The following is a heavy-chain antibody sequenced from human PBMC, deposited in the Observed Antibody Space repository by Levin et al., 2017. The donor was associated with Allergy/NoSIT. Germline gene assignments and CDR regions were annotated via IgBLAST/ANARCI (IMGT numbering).Heavy chain of an antibody. CDR1: GFTFSNYG. CDR3: ARIVDGGGSQT. CDR2: ISGIGAGT. J-gene: IGHJ5*02. Sequence: GESLKISCAASGFTFSNYGMTWVRQAPGKGLEWVSSISGIGAGTFYADSVKGLFTISRDNSKNTLFLQMNRLRDDDTAVYYCARIVDGGGSQTWGLGTLVTVSS. V-gene: IGHV3-23*01. D-gene: IGHD2-15*01.